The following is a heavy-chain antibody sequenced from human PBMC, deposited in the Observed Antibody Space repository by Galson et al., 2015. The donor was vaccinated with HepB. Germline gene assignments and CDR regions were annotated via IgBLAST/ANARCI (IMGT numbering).Heavy chain of an antibody. Sequence: SLRLSCAASGFTFSSYGMHWVRQAPGKGLEWVAFIRYDGSNKYYADSVKGRFTTSRDNSKNTLYLQMNSLRAEDTAVYYCAKAETYYYDSSGYLNWFDPWGQGTLVTVSS. V-gene: IGHV3-30*02. CDR2: IRYDGSNK. J-gene: IGHJ5*02. CDR3: AKAETYYYDSSGYLNWFDP. D-gene: IGHD3-22*01. CDR1: GFTFSSYG.